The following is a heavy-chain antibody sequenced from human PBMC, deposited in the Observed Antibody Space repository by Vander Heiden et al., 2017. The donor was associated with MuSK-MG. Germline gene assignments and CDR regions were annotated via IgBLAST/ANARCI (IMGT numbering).Heavy chain of an antibody. V-gene: IGHV1-69*06. J-gene: IGHJ6*02. D-gene: IGHD2-2*02. CDR2: IIPIFGTA. CDR3: ASSAAIGWDYYYYYGMDV. CDR1: GGTFSSYA. Sequence: QVQLVQSGAEVKKPGSSVKVSCKASGGTFSSYALSWVRQAPGQGLEWMGGIIPIFGTANYAQKFQGRVTITADKSTSTAYMELSSLRSEDTAVYYCASSAAIGWDYYYYYGMDVWGQGTTVTVSS.